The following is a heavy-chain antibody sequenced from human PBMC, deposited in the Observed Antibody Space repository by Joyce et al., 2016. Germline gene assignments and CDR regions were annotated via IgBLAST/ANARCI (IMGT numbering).Heavy chain of an antibody. D-gene: IGHD3-3*01. CDR2: ISGDSGGT. V-gene: IGHV1-2*02. CDR1: GHTFTDYY. CDR3: ARSRFYEFWSGGEDY. Sequence: QVQLVQSGAELKKPGASVKVSCKASGHTFTDYYIHWVRQAPGQGLEWMGWISGDSGGTNYAQKFYGRVTMTRDTSINTACMELNSLKSDDTAVYYCARSRFYEFWSGGEDYWGQGTLVTVSS. J-gene: IGHJ4*02.